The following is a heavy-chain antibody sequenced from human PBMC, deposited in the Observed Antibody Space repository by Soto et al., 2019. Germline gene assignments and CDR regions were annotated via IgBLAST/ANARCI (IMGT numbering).Heavy chain of an antibody. V-gene: IGHV1-18*04. CDR3: ATSYDTGFDP. J-gene: IGHJ5*02. Sequence: QLQVVQSAAEVKKPGASVRVSCKAYGYPFIKYGISWIRQAPEQGLEWMGWIKVDSGYTNYAQKFQGRVTMTADTSSDTAFMELRSLRLDDTAVYFCATSYDTGFDPWGQGTLVSVSS. CDR1: GYPFIKYG. CDR2: IKVDSGYT. D-gene: IGHD3-9*01.